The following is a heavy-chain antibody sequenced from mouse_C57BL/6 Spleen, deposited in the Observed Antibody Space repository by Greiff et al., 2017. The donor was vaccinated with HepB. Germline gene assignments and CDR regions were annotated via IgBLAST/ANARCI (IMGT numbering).Heavy chain of an antibody. CDR1: GFNIKNTY. Sequence: EVQLQQSVAELVRPGASVKLSCTASGFNIKNTYMHWVKQRPEQGLEWIGRIDPANGNTKYAPKFQSKATITTDTSANTAYLQLSSLTSEDTAIYYGAREGTTVVGAKDYWGQGTSVTVSS. J-gene: IGHJ4*01. CDR2: IDPANGNT. CDR3: AREGTTVVGAKDY. D-gene: IGHD1-1*01. V-gene: IGHV14-3*01.